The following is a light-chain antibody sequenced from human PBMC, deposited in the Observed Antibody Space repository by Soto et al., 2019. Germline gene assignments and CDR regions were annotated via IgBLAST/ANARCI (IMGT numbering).Light chain of an antibody. V-gene: IGKV3-15*01. CDR2: GAS. CDR1: QSVSSN. J-gene: IGKJ1*01. CDR3: QQYGTSPPT. Sequence: EIVMTQSPSNLSVSPGERATLSCRASQSVSSNLAWYQQKPGQAPRLLIYGASTRATGIPARFSGSGSGTDFTLTISRLEPEDFAVFYCQQYGTSPPTFGQGTKVDI.